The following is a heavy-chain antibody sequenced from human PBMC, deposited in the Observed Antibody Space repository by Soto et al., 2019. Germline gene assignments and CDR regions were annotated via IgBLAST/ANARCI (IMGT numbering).Heavy chain of an antibody. D-gene: IGHD2-21*02. J-gene: IGHJ3*02. V-gene: IGHV4-30-2*01. CDR3: ARGDYCGGDCYVVTTFDI. CDR2: IYHSGST. CDR1: GGSISSGGYS. Sequence: QLQLQESGSGLVKPSQTLSLTCAVSGGSISSGGYSWSWIRQPPGKGLEWIGYIYHSGSTYYNPSLRSRVTISVDRSKNQFSLKLSSVTAADTAVYYCARGDYCGGDCYVVTTFDIWGQGTMVTVSS.